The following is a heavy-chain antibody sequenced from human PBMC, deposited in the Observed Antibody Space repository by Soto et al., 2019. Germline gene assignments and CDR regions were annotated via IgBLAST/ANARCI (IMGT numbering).Heavy chain of an antibody. CDR1: W. J-gene: IGHJ3*02. CDR2: INSDGSST. Sequence: WMHWVRQAPGKGLVWVSRINSDGSSTSYADSVKGRFTISRDNAKNTLYLQMNSLRAEDTAVYYCASIAAAGFDAFDIWGQGTMVTVSS. V-gene: IGHV3-74*01. D-gene: IGHD6-13*01. CDR3: ASIAAAGFDAFDI.